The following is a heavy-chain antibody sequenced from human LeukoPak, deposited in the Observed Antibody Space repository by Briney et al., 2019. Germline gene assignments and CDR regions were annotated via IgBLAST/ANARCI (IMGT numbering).Heavy chain of an antibody. V-gene: IGHV4-34*01. Sequence: SETLSLTCAVYGGSFSGYYWSWIRQPPGKGLEWIGEINHSGSTDYNPSLKSRVTISVDTSKNQFSLKLSSVTAADTAVYYCARDYQGGYGDKTVDYWGQGTLVTVSS. D-gene: IGHD5-18*01. CDR2: INHSGST. CDR1: GGSFSGYY. J-gene: IGHJ4*02. CDR3: ARDYQGGYGDKTVDY.